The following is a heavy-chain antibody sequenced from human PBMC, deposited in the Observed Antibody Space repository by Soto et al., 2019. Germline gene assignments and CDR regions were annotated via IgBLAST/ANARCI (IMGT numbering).Heavy chain of an antibody. CDR3: VRLIGNSWLDS. CDR2: TYYRSKWYF. D-gene: IGHD2-8*01. CDR1: GDSVSNIAAT. J-gene: IGHJ5*01. Sequence: QVQLQQSGPGLVKPSQTLSLTCAISGDSVSNIAATWNWIRQSPSRGLEWLGRTYYRSKWYFDYARSVRSRITINPDTSNNQLSLQLNSVTPDDTAVHSCVRLIGNSWLDSWGQGTLVTVSS. V-gene: IGHV6-1*01.